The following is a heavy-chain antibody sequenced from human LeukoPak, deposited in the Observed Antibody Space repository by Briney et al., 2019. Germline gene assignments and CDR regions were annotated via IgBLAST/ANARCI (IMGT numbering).Heavy chain of an antibody. D-gene: IGHD1-14*01. V-gene: IGHV1-2*02. CDR2: INPNSGGT. J-gene: IGHJ6*03. CDR3: ARDRKGYYYYMDV. CDR1: GYTFTGYY. Sequence: ASVKASCKASGYTFTGYYMHWVRQAPGQGLEWMGWINPNSGGTNYAQKFQGRVTMTRDTSISTAYMELSRLRSDDTAVYYCARDRKGYYYYMDVWGKGTTVTVSS.